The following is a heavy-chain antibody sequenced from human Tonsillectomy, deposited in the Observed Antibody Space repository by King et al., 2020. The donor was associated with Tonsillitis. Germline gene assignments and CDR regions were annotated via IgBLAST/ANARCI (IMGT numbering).Heavy chain of an antibody. D-gene: IGHD3-10*01. CDR3: ARAHAPPGYYNSESYYIYFDY. V-gene: IGHV4-31*03. CDR1: GGSISSGGYY. J-gene: IGHJ4*02. Sequence: VQLQESGPGLVKPSQTLSLTCTVSGGSISSGGYYWTWIRQHPGKGLEWIGYIYYSGSTYYNPSLKSRLTMSGDTSKNHFSLKLSSVTAADTALYFCARAHAPPGYYNSESYYIYFDYWGQGSLVTVSS. CDR2: IYYSGST.